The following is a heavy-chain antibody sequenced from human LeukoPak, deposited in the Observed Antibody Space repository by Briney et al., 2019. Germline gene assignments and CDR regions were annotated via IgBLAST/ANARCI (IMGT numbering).Heavy chain of an antibody. CDR2: IIPIFGTP. D-gene: IGHD1-26*01. V-gene: IGHV1-69*13. J-gene: IGHJ4*02. CDR1: GGTFSSYA. Sequence: GASVTVSCTASGGTFSSYAISWVRQAPGQGLEWMGGIIPIFGTPNYAQKFQGRVTITADESTSTAYMELSSLRSEDTAVYYCARSPSGSYPFDYWGQGTLVTVSS. CDR3: ARSPSGSYPFDY.